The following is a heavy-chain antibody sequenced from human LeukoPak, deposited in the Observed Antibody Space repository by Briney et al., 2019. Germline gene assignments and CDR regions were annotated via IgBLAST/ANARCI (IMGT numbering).Heavy chain of an antibody. CDR2: INTDGSST. V-gene: IGHV3-74*01. J-gene: IGHJ4*02. D-gene: IGHD5-24*01. CDR1: GFTFSSYW. Sequence: GGSLRLSCAASGFTFSSYWMHWVRQAPGKGLVWVSRINTDGSSTSYADSVKGRFTISRDNAKNTLYLQMNSLRAEDTAVYYCARVPMSWLYYFDYWGQGTLVTISS. CDR3: ARVPMSWLYYFDY.